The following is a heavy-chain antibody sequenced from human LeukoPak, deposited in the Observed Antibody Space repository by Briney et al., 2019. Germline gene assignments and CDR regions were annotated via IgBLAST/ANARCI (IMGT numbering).Heavy chain of an antibody. CDR2: IYPGDSDT. CDR3: ARLSATMVRGVIIGFDY. D-gene: IGHD3-10*01. CDR1: GYIFTSYW. J-gene: IGHJ4*02. V-gene: IGHV5-51*01. Sequence: GESLKISCKGSGYIFTSYWIGWVRQLPGKGLEWMGIIYPGDSDTRYSPSFQGQVTISADKSISTAYLQWSSLKASDTAMYYCARLSATMVRGVIIGFDYWGQGTLVTVSS.